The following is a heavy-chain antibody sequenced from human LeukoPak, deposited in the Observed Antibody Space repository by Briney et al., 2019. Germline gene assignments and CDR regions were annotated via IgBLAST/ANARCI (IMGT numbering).Heavy chain of an antibody. V-gene: IGHV4-59*01. D-gene: IGHD3-22*01. CDR2: IYSSGSS. Sequence: SETLSLTCTVSGDSISSYYWSWIRQPPGKGLEWIGYIYSSGSSNYHPSLKSRVTISVDTSKNQFSLKLNAVTAADTAVYYCARGNYYDSRTYYRAFDIWGLGTMVSVSS. CDR1: GDSISSYY. CDR3: ARGNYYDSRTYYRAFDI. J-gene: IGHJ3*02.